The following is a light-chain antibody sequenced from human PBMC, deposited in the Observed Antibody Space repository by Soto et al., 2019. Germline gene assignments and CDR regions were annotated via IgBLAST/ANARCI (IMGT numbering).Light chain of an antibody. CDR2: AAT. CDR3: QQADSFPRT. J-gene: IGKJ1*01. V-gene: IGKV1-12*01. CDR1: QRIANW. Sequence: DIQMTQSPSSVSASVGDRVTITCRASQRIANWLAWFQQKPGQAPKLLIHAATSLQVGVRSRFSGSGSGTEFTLTISSLQPDDFATYYCQQADSFPRTFGQGTKVEI.